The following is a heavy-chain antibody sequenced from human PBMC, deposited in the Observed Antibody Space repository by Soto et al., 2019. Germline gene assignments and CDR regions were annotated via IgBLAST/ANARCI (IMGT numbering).Heavy chain of an antibody. D-gene: IGHD1-26*01. CDR1: GFTFSSYA. CDR3: VSEAGTWDLTLNWFDP. J-gene: IGHJ5*02. V-gene: IGHV3-23*01. Sequence: GGSLRLSCAASGFTFSSYAMSWVRQAPGKGLEWVSAISGSGGSTYYADSVKGRFTISRDNAKNSLYLQMNSLRDEDTAVYYCVSEAGTWDLTLNWFDPWVQGTLVTV. CDR2: ISGSGGST.